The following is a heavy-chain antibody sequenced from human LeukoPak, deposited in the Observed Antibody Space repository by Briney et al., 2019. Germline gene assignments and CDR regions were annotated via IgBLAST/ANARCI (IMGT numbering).Heavy chain of an antibody. CDR2: IYYSGST. CDR1: GGSISSYY. V-gene: IGHV4-59*01. J-gene: IGHJ4*02. CDR3: ASGTATNSDY. D-gene: IGHD4-17*01. Sequence: SETLSLTCTVSGGSISSYYWSWIRQPPGKGLEWIGYIYYSGSTNYNPSLKSRVTISVDTSKNQFSLKLSSVTAADTAVYYCASGTATNSDYWGQGTLVTVSS.